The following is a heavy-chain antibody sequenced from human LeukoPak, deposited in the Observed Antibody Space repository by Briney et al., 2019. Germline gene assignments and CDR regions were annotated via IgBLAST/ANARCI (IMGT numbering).Heavy chain of an antibody. D-gene: IGHD3-22*01. CDR3: ARHDSSGSYPLDAFDP. CDR2: IYTSGST. CDR1: GGSISSYY. V-gene: IGHV4-4*07. J-gene: IGHJ3*01. Sequence: SETLSLTCTVSGGSISSYYWSWIRQPAGKGLEWIGRIYTSGSTNYNPSLKSRVTMSVDTSKNQFSLKLSSVTAADTAVYYCARHDSSGSYPLDAFDPWGQGTMVTVSS.